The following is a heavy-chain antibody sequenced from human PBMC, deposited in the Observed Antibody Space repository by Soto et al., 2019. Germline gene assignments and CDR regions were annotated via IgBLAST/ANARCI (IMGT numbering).Heavy chain of an antibody. D-gene: IGHD2-15*01. CDR3: ARQGVVPATPTNWFDP. V-gene: IGHV4-39*01. Sequence: QVQVQESGPGLVKPSDTLSLTCTVSGGSVSSRSYFWGWIRQPPGKGLEWIGTIYYNGSTYYNPSPKMRVTLSVNTSKNRFSLKLTAVTSSDTAIYYCARQGVVPATPTNWFDPWGQGTLVTVSS. CDR2: IYYNGST. J-gene: IGHJ5*02. CDR1: GGSVSSRSYF.